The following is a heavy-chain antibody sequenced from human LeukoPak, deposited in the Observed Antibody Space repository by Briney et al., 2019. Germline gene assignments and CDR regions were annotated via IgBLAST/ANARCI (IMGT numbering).Heavy chain of an antibody. J-gene: IGHJ6*02. V-gene: IGHV3-21*01. CDR3: ARDRAGMYYYYYGMDV. D-gene: IGHD6-13*01. CDR1: GFXFSSYS. Sequence: GGSLRLSCAASGFXFSSYSMNWVRQAPGKGLEWVSSISSSSSYIYYADSVKGRFTISRDNAKNSLYLQMNSLRAEDTAVYYCARDRAGMYYYYYGMDVWGQGTTVTVSS. CDR2: ISSSSSYI.